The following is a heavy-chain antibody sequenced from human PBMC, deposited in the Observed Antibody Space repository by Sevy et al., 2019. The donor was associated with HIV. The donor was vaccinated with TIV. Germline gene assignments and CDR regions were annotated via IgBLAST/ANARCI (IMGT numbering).Heavy chain of an antibody. CDR2: FDPENGET. J-gene: IGHJ4*02. Sequence: ASVKVSCKVSGYTLTEFSTHWVRQAPGKGLEWMGRFDPENGETIYAQKFQGRVTLTEDTSTDKAYMELRSLKSEDTAVYYCAKTREYYQDNIGYLDFWGQGTLVTVSS. CDR3: AKTREYYQDNIGYLDF. CDR1: GYTLTEFS. D-gene: IGHD3-22*01. V-gene: IGHV1-24*01.